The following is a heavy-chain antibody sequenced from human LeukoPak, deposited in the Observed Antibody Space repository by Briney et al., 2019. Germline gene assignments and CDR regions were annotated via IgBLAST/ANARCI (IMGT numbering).Heavy chain of an antibody. J-gene: IGHJ4*02. Sequence: GASVKVSCKASGYTFTSYYMHWVRQAPGQGLEWMGLINPSGGSTSYAQKFQGRVTMTRDTSTSTVYMELSSLRSEDTAVYYCARDGSKEYSSSPFDYWGQGTLVTVSS. CDR1: GYTFTSYY. V-gene: IGHV1-46*01. CDR2: INPSGGST. D-gene: IGHD6-6*01. CDR3: ARDGSKEYSSSPFDY.